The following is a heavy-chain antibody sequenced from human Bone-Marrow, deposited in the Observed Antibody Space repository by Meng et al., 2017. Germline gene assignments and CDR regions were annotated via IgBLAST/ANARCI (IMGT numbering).Heavy chain of an antibody. CDR2: INHSGST. CDR1: GGSFSGYY. J-gene: IGHJ4*02. V-gene: IGHV4-34*01. CDR3: ARVAYRWGGDCSYFDY. D-gene: IGHD2-21*02. Sequence: QVRLQQWGAGLLKPSETLSLTCAVYGGSFSGYYWSWIRQPPGKGLEWIGEINHSGSTNYNPSLKSRVTISVDTSKNQFSLKLSSVTAADTAVYYCARVAYRWGGDCSYFDYWGQGTLVTVSS.